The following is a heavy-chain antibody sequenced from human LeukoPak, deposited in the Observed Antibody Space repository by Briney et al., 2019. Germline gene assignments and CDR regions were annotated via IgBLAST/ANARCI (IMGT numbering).Heavy chain of an antibody. J-gene: IGHJ4*02. CDR1: GGSISSSSYY. CDR2: FYYSGST. Sequence: SETLSLTCTVYGGSISSSSYYWGWIRQPPGKGLEWIGTFYYSGSTYYNPSLKSRVTIPLDTSKNQFSLKLSSVTAADTAEYYCASPHVGSKPTDYWGQGTLVTVSS. CDR3: ASPHVGSKPTDY. V-gene: IGHV4-39*07. D-gene: IGHD2-2*01.